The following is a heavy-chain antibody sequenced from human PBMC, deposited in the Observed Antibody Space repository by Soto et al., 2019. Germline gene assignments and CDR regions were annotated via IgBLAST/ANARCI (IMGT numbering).Heavy chain of an antibody. CDR2: ISGRGGST. V-gene: IGHV3-23*01. J-gene: IGHJ3*02. D-gene: IGHD1-26*01. CDR3: AKAGLGSDAFDI. Sequence: PGGSLRLSCTASGFTFSNYAMSWVRQAPDKGLEWVSAISGRGGSTYYADSVKGRFTISRDNSKNMLFLQMNSLRAEDTALYYCAKAGLGSDAFDIWGHGTMVTVSS. CDR1: GFTFSNYA.